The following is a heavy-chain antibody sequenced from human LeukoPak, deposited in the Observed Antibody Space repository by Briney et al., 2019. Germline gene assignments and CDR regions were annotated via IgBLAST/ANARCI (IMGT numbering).Heavy chain of an antibody. J-gene: IGHJ5*02. CDR3: ARGLRYFDWLSRFDP. Sequence: SETLSLTCTVSSGSLSSYYWSWIRQPPGKRLEWIGYIYYSGSTNYNPSPKSRVTISVDTSKNQFSLKLSSVTAADTAVYYCARGLRYFDWLSRFDPWGQGTLVTVSS. V-gene: IGHV4-59*01. CDR1: SGSLSSYY. CDR2: IYYSGST. D-gene: IGHD3-9*01.